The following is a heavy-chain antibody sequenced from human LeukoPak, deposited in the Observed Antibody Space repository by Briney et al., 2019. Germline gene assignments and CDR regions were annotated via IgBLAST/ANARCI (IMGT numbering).Heavy chain of an antibody. CDR1: GFTFSIYA. V-gene: IGHV3-23*01. D-gene: IGHD3-22*01. CDR3: AKDRPNYYESNGHYYRRDGDS. J-gene: IGHJ5*01. CDR2: TSSGGDYT. Sequence: PGGSLRLSCAASGFTFSIYAMSWVRQAPGKGLEWVSSTSSGGDYTYYAGSVKGRFTISRGNSKNTLYLQMNSLRAEDTATYYCAKDRPNYYESNGHYYRRDGDSWGQGTLVTVSS.